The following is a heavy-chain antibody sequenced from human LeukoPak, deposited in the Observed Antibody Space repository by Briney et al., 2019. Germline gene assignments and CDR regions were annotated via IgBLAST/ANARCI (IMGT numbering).Heavy chain of an antibody. CDR1: GGSISSHY. D-gene: IGHD2-15*01. J-gene: IGHJ6*03. CDR2: IYYSGST. Sequence: SETLSLTCTVSGGSISSHYWSWIRQPPGKGPEWIGYIYYSGSTNYNPSLKSRVTISVDTSKNQFSLKLSSVTAADTAVYYCARADAATNCSGGSCHPTFNYYYMDVWGKGTTVTVSS. V-gene: IGHV4-59*11. CDR3: ARADAATNCSGGSCHPTFNYYYMDV.